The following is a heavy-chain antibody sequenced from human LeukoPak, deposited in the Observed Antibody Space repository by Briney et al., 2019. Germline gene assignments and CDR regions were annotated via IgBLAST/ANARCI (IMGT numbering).Heavy chain of an antibody. V-gene: IGHV3-30*18. D-gene: IGHD5-18*01. CDR2: ISNDGSKK. J-gene: IGHJ4*02. CDR3: AKDRYSYAFEYSDS. CDR1: GFTFTNAW. Sequence: GGSLRLSCVDSGFTFTNAWMSWVRQAPGKGLDWVAVISNDGSKKYYADSVKGRFTISRDNSKNTLSLQVSSLRTEDTAVYYCAKDRYSYAFEYSDSWGQGTLVTVSS.